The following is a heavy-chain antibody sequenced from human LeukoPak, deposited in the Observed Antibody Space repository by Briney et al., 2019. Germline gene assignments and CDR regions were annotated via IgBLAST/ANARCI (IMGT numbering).Heavy chain of an antibody. Sequence: PGGSLRLSCAASGFTFSSYGMHWVRQAPGKGLEWVAVISYDGSNKYCADSVKGRFTISRDNSKNTLYLQMNSLRAEDTAVYYCAKYSSSWYVDYWGQGTLVTVSS. D-gene: IGHD6-13*01. V-gene: IGHV3-30*18. J-gene: IGHJ4*02. CDR1: GFTFSSYG. CDR2: ISYDGSNK. CDR3: AKYSSSWYVDY.